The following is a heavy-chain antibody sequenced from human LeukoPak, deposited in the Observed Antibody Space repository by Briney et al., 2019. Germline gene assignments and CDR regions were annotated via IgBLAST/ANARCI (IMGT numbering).Heavy chain of an antibody. V-gene: IGHV1-69*13. CDR2: IIPIFGTA. J-gene: IGHJ4*02. Sequence: SVKVSCKASGYIFTNYGISWVRQAPGQGLEWMGGIIPIFGTANYAQKFQGRVTITADESTSTAYMELSSLRSEDTAVYYCARGSKSGWYLVYYFDYWGQGTLVTVSS. CDR3: ARGSKSGWYLVYYFDY. D-gene: IGHD6-19*01. CDR1: GYIFTNYG.